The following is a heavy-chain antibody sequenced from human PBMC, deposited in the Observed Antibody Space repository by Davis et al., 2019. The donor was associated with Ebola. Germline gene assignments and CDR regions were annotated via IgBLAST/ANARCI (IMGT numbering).Heavy chain of an antibody. CDR3: AREGAYCSSTSCYVDY. J-gene: IGHJ4*02. CDR1: GYTFTSYD. Sequence: ASVKVSCKASGYTFTSYDINWVRQATGQGLEWMGWMNPNSGNTGYAQKFQGRVTMTTDTSTSTAYMELSSLRSEDTAVYYCAREGAYCSSTSCYVDYWGQGTLVTVSS. D-gene: IGHD2-2*01. V-gene: IGHV1-8*01. CDR2: MNPNSGNT.